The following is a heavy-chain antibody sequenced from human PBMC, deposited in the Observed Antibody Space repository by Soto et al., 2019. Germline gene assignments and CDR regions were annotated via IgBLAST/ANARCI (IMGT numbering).Heavy chain of an antibody. CDR3: AKDRGVSPYFDSYYFDY. Sequence: EVQLVESGGGLVQPGRSLRLSCVSSGFTFDAYAMHWVRQAPGKGLEWVSGINWDGGTIAYAASVRGRFTISRDNAKNSLYLQMNTLRDEDTALYYCAKDRGVSPYFDSYYFDYWGQGTLVTVSS. CDR1: GFTFDAYA. D-gene: IGHD3-10*01. J-gene: IGHJ4*02. V-gene: IGHV3-9*01. CDR2: INWDGGTI.